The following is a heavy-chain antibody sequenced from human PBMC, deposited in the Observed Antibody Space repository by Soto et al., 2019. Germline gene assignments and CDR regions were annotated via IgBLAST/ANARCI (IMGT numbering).Heavy chain of an antibody. CDR1: GYTFTSYG. V-gene: IGHV1-18*01. D-gene: IGHD6-19*01. Sequence: QVQLVQSGAEVKKPGASVKVSCKASGYTFTSYGISWVRQAPGQGLEWMGWISAYNGNTNYAQKLQGRVTMTTDTSXSXXYMELRSLRSDDTAVYYCARDGEVAVAGTYYGMDVWGQGTTVTVSS. CDR3: ARDGEVAVAGTYYGMDV. J-gene: IGHJ6*02. CDR2: ISAYNGNT.